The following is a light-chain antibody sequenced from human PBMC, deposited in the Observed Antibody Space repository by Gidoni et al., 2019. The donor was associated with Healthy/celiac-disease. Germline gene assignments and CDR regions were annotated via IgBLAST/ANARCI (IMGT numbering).Light chain of an antibody. CDR1: QSISSY. CDR2: AAS. V-gene: IGKV1-39*01. Sequence: DIQMTQSPSSLSASVGDRVTITCRASQSISSYLTWYQQKTGKAPKLLIYAASSLQSGVPSRFSGSGSGTDFTLTISSLQPEDFATYYWQQSYSTLITFXQXTRLEIK. J-gene: IGKJ5*01. CDR3: QQSYSTLIT.